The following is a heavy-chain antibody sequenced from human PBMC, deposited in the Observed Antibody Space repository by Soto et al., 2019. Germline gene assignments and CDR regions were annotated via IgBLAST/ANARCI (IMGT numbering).Heavy chain of an antibody. Sequence: GGSVKVSCKASGYTFTSYGISCVRQAPLQGLEWMGCISAYNGNTNYAQKLQGRVTMTTDTSTSTAYMELRSLRSDDTAVYYCARVLTSLLRGVYGMDVWGQGTTVTVSS. CDR2: ISAYNGNT. D-gene: IGHD2-2*01. J-gene: IGHJ6*02. V-gene: IGHV1-18*01. CDR1: GYTFTSYG. CDR3: ARVLTSLLRGVYGMDV.